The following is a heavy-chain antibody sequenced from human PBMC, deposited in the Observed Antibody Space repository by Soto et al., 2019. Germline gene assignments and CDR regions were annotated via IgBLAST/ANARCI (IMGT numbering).Heavy chain of an antibody. Sequence: SSETLSLTCTVSGASISGFYWSWIRKSAGKGLEWIGRIYSTGTTDYNPSLKSRVIMSVDTSKKQFSLKLTSVTPDDTAVYYCARDGTKTLPDWFDPWGQR. CDR1: GASISGFY. D-gene: IGHD1-1*01. CDR3: ARDGTKTLPDWFDP. CDR2: IYSTGTT. J-gene: IGHJ5*02. V-gene: IGHV4-4*07.